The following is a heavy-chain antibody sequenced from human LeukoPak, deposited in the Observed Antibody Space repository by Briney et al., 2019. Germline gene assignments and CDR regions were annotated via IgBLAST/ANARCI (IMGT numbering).Heavy chain of an antibody. Sequence: PSETLSLTCTVSGGSISSSSYYGGWIRQPPGKGLEWIGSIYYSGSTYYNPSLKSRVTISVDTSKNQFSLKLSSVTAADTAVYYCASPKWELRGFDPWGQGTLVTVSS. CDR2: IYYSGST. CDR3: ASPKWELRGFDP. CDR1: GGSISSSSYY. J-gene: IGHJ5*02. V-gene: IGHV4-39*01. D-gene: IGHD1-26*01.